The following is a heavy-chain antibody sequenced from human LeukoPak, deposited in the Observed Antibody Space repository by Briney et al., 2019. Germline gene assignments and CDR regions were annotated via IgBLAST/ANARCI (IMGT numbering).Heavy chain of an antibody. CDR3: TPDHGYLY. CDR2: IKSKTDGGTI. CDR1: GFTFSSYA. V-gene: IGHV3-15*01. J-gene: IGHJ4*02. Sequence: GGSLRLSCAASGFTFSSYAMSWVRQAPGKGLEWVGRIKSKTDGGTIDHAAPVKGRFTISRDDSKNTLYLEMNSLKTEDTAVYYCTPDHGYLYWGQGTLVTVSS. D-gene: IGHD5-24*01.